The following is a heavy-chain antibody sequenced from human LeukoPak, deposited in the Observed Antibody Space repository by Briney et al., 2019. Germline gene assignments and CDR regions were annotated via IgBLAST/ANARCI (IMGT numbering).Heavy chain of an antibody. CDR3: AGESGSGSYSYFDY. J-gene: IGHJ4*02. D-gene: IGHD3-10*01. CDR2: ISSSSSYI. V-gene: IGHV3-21*01. CDR1: GFTFSSYS. Sequence: GGSLRLSCAASGFTFSSYSMNWVRQAPGKGLEWVLSISSSSSYIYYADSVKGRFTISRDNAKNSLYLQMNSLRAEDTAVYYCAGESGSGSYSYFDYWGQGTLVTVSS.